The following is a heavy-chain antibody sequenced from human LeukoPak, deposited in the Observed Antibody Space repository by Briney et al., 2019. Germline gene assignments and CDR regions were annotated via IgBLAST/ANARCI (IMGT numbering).Heavy chain of an antibody. CDR1: GYTFTGYY. CDR3: ARETTGTTFYYYYYYMDV. J-gene: IGHJ6*03. V-gene: IGHV1-2*02. Sequence: GASVKVSCKASGYTFTGYYMHWVRQAPGQGLEWMGWINPNSGGTNYAQKFQGRVTMTRDTSISTAYMELSRLRSDDTAVYYCARETTGTTFYYYYYYMDVWGKGTTVTVSS. CDR2: INPNSGGT. D-gene: IGHD1-1*01.